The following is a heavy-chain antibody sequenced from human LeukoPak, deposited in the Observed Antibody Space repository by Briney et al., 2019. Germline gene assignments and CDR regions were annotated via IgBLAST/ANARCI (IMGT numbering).Heavy chain of an antibody. Sequence: ASVKVSCKASGYTFTGYYMHWVRQAPGQGLEWMGWISAYNGNTNYAQKLQGRVTMTTDTSTSTAYMELRSLRSDDTAVYYCARVVTAQHLTDYWGQGTLVTVSS. CDR3: ARVVTAQHLTDY. D-gene: IGHD1-20*01. CDR2: ISAYNGNT. CDR1: GYTFTGYY. V-gene: IGHV1-18*04. J-gene: IGHJ4*02.